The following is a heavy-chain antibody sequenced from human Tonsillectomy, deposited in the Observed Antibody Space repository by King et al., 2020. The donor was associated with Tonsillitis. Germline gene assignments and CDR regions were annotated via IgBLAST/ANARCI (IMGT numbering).Heavy chain of an antibody. J-gene: IGHJ6*02. V-gene: IGHV3-7*03. D-gene: IGHD2-15*01. CDR3: ARTGPGYCSGGSCYSHYYYYGMDV. CDR2: IKQDGSEK. Sequence: VQLVESGGGLVQPGGSLRLSCAASGFTFSSYWMSWVRQAPGKGLEWVSNIKQDGSEKYYVDSVKGRFTISRDNAKNSLYLQMNSLRAEDTAVYYCARTGPGYCSGGSCYSHYYYYGMDVWGQGTTVTVSS. CDR1: GFTFSSYW.